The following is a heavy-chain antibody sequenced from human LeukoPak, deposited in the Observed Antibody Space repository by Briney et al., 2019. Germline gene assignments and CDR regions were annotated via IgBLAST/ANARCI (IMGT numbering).Heavy chain of an antibody. Sequence: ASVKVSCKASGYTFTSYAMHWVRQAPGQRLEWMGWISAYNGNTNYAQKLQGRVTMTTDTSTSTAYMELRSLRSDDTAVYYCARSALKYYSSGSYFWGQGTLVTVSS. D-gene: IGHD3-10*01. V-gene: IGHV1-18*01. J-gene: IGHJ4*02. CDR3: ARSALKYYSSGSYF. CDR1: GYTFTSYA. CDR2: ISAYNGNT.